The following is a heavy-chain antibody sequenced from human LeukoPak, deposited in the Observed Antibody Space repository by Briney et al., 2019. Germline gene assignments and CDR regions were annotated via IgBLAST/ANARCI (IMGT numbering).Heavy chain of an antibody. V-gene: IGHV4-59*11. J-gene: IGHJ5*02. CDR3: ARVVSRPPVPHFDP. CDR2: IFYSGST. Sequence: SETLSLTCTVSGGSISSHYWSWIRQPPGKELEWIGYIFYSGSTKYNPSLRSRVTISIDTSQNQFSLNLNSVTPADTAVYYCARVVSRPPVPHFDPWGQGTLVTVSS. CDR1: GGSISSHY. D-gene: IGHD4-17*01.